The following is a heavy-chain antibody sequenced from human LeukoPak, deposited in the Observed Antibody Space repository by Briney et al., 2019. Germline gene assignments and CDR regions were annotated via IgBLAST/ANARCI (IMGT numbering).Heavy chain of an antibody. Sequence: GESLRLSCAASGFTFSTYSMTWVRQGPGKGLEWVSSIYPNGGSTFYADSVKGRFTISRDNSKNTLYLQMRSLRTEDTAIYYCTKDVVPDSGWDLDYWGQGTLVTVSS. J-gene: IGHJ4*02. CDR1: GFTFSTYS. D-gene: IGHD6-19*01. CDR3: TKDVVPDSGWDLDY. CDR2: IYPNGGST. V-gene: IGHV3-23*01.